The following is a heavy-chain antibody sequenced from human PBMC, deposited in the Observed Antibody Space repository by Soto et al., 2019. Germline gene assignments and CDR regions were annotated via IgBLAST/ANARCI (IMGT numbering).Heavy chain of an antibody. CDR3: ARAWRGYLGY. D-gene: IGHD3-16*01. V-gene: IGHV1-18*01. CDR1: GYTFTSYG. CDR2: ISAYNGNT. J-gene: IGHJ4*02. Sequence: QVRLVQSGAEVKKPGASVKVSCKASGYTFTSYGISWVRQAPGQGLERQGWISAYNGNTGYAQKFQGSVTMTRNTSLSTAYVALSSRSSEDTAVYYCARAWRGYLGYWGQGTMVTVSS.